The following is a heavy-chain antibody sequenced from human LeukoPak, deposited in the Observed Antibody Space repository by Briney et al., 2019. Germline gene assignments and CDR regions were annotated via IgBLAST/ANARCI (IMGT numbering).Heavy chain of an antibody. CDR2: INPSGGST. CDR1: GYTFTRYH. D-gene: IGHD6-19*01. Sequence: ASVKVSCKASGYTFTRYHMHWLRQAPGQGLEWMGIINPSGGSTRYAQKFQGRVTMTRDNSTSTVYMEVSSLRSEDTAVYYCARSVYTIIAVAEGATNWFDPWGQGTLVTVSS. J-gene: IGHJ5*02. CDR3: ARSVYTIIAVAEGATNWFDP. V-gene: IGHV1-46*01.